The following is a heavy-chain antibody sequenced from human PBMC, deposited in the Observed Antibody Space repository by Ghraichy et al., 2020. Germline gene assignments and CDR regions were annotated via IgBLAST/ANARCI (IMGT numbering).Heavy chain of an antibody. D-gene: IGHD1-14*01. CDR2: IKGDGGEK. J-gene: IGHJ4*02. CDR1: GFPFSTYW. CDR3: AGLDHGLDY. Sequence: LSLTCAASGFPFSTYWMFWYRQAPGKGLEWVASIKGDGGEKLYVDSVRGRFTISRDNAKNSLFLQMNSLRAEDTAVYYCAGLDHGLDYWGQGTLVTVSS. V-gene: IGHV3-7*01.